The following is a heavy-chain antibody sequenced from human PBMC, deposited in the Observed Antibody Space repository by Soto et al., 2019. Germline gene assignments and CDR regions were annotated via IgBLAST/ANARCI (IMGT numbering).Heavy chain of an antibody. V-gene: IGHV1-3*05. CDR3: ARVGATICCDY. CDR1: GYTFTNYA. Sequence: QFQLVQSGAEDKKPGASVKVSCKASGYTFTNYAIHWVRQAPGQRLEWMGWINAGNGNAKYSQKFQGRVTITRDTSASTAYMELSSLRSDDTAIYYCARVGATICCDYWGQGTLVTVSS. J-gene: IGHJ4*02. D-gene: IGHD1-26*01. CDR2: INAGNGNA.